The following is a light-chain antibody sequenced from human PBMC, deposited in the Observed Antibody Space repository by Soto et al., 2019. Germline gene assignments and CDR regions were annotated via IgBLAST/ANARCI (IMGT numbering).Light chain of an antibody. V-gene: IGKV1-12*01. CDR2: SAS. CDR1: QAITSW. J-gene: IGKJ4*01. CDR3: QQTRSFPLT. Sequence: IHVTQSPSSVSASVVDGVTITCRASQAITSWLAWYQQKPGRAPKLLIYSASSLQSGAPSRFTGSGSGTDFTLTITSLQPDDAAVYYCQQTRSFPLTFGGGTKVDIK.